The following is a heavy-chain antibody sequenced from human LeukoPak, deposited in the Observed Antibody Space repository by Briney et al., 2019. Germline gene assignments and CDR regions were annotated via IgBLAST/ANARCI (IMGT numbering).Heavy chain of an antibody. D-gene: IGHD6-13*01. V-gene: IGHV4-39*02. CDR3: ARDRRVTSSWYDY. Sequence: PSETLSLTCSVSGGSITSSSYYWGWIRQPPEKGLEWIGSIYYTGGTYYSPSLKSRVTISVDTSKNQFSLKLSSVTAADTAVYYCARDRRVTSSWYDYWGQGTLVTVSS. CDR1: GGSITSSSYY. J-gene: IGHJ4*02. CDR2: IYYTGGT.